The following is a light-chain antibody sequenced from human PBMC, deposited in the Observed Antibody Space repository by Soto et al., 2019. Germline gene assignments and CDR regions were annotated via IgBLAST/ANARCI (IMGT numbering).Light chain of an antibody. Sequence: DIQMTQSPSSLSASVGDRVTITCRASQSISSYLNWYQQKPGKAPKLLIYAASSLQSGVPSRFSGSGSGTDFTLTISSLQPEDFANYYCQQSYSTRWTVGQGTKVEIK. CDR3: QQSYSTRWT. V-gene: IGKV1-39*01. CDR2: AAS. J-gene: IGKJ1*01. CDR1: QSISSY.